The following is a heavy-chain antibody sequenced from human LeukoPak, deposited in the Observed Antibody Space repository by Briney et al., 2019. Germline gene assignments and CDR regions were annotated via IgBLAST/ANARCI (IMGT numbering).Heavy chain of an antibody. CDR2: INHSGST. Sequence: SETLSLTCAVYGGSFSGYYWSWIRQPPGKGLESIGEINHSGSTNYNPSLKSRVTISVDTSKNQFSLKLSSVTAADTAVYYCARAKGCSGGSCYTFDYWGQGTLVTVSS. J-gene: IGHJ4*02. CDR1: GGSFSGYY. V-gene: IGHV4-34*01. CDR3: ARAKGCSGGSCYTFDY. D-gene: IGHD2-15*01.